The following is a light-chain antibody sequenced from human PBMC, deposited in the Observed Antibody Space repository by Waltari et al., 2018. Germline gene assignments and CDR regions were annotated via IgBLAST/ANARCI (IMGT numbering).Light chain of an antibody. CDR3: QQYYVWPPST. CDR2: GAS. J-gene: IGKJ4*01. V-gene: IGKV3-15*01. CDR1: QSVRTN. Sequence: VLLTQSSASLSVSPGATVILSCQASQSVRTNLVWYQQKAGQAPRTRIDGASTRASGVPSRFSGSGSETDFTLIISSLQSEDAAVYFCQQYYVWPPSTFGGGTKREI.